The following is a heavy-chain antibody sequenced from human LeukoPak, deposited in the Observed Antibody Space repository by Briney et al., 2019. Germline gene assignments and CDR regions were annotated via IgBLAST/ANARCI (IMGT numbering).Heavy chain of an antibody. J-gene: IGHJ4*02. CDR3: ARAFGGTTFDY. CDR2: IWYDGSNK. D-gene: IGHD3-16*01. CDR1: GFTFSSYG. V-gene: IGHV3-33*01. Sequence: GGSLRLSCAASGFTFSSYGMHWVRQAPGKGLEWVAVIWYDGSNKYYADSVKGRFTISRDNSKNTLYLQMNSLRAEDTAVYYCARAFGGTTFDYWGQGTLVTVSS.